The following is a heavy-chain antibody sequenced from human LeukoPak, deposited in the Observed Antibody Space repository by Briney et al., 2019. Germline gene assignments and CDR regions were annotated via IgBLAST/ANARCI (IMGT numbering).Heavy chain of an antibody. CDR1: GFTFRSYW. J-gene: IGHJ5*02. CDR3: ARAQDSISWPGIYYWFDP. Sequence: GGSLRLSCVASGFTFRSYWMNWVRQAPGKGLEWVANIKQDGSEKYYVDSVKGRFTISRDNAKNSLYLQMNSLRAEDTAVYYCARAQDSISWPGIYYWFDPWGQGTLVTVSS. CDR2: IKQDGSEK. D-gene: IGHD6-13*01. V-gene: IGHV3-7*01.